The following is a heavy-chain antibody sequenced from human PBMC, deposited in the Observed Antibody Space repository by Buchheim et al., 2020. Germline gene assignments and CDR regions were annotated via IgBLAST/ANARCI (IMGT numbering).Heavy chain of an antibody. J-gene: IGHJ5*02. CDR3: TRDRGGEGSSWYWDTVDP. CDR2: INPKSGDT. V-gene: IGHV1-2*02. CDR1: GYSFTDYY. Sequence: QVQLVQSGAEVKEPGASVKVSCKTSGYSFTDYYMHWVRQAPGQGLEWMGWINPKSGDTHYAQKFQGRGTMTRDTSISTVYMELSRVRSDDTAVYYCTRDRGGEGSSWYWDTVDPWGQGTL. D-gene: IGHD6-13*01.